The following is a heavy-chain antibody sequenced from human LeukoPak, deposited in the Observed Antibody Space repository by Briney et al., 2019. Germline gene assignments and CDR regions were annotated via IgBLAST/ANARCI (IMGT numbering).Heavy chain of an antibody. CDR3: ARARSTMIVVPQEFDY. CDR2: SSGCT. V-gene: IGHV4-59*01. J-gene: IGHJ4*02. D-gene: IGHD3-22*01. Sequence: SSGCTNYNPSLKSRVPISVDTSKNQFSLKLSSVTAADTAVYYCARARSTMIVVPQEFDYWGQGTLVTVSS.